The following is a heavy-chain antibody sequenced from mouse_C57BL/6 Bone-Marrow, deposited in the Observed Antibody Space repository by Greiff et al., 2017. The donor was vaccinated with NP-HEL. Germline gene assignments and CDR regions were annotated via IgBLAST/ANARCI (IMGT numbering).Heavy chain of an antibody. CDR2: INPYNGGT. CDR1: GYTFTDYY. J-gene: IGHJ1*03. D-gene: IGHD2-12*01. CDR3: ESPADYSAYWYFDI. Sequence: EVQLQQSGPVLVKPGASLKMSCKASGYTFTDYYMNWVKQSHGKSLEWIGVINPYNGGTSYNQKFKGQATLTGDKSSSTAYLELKSRTSEDSAVYYCESPADYSAYWYFDIWGTGNTATGSS. V-gene: IGHV1-19*01.